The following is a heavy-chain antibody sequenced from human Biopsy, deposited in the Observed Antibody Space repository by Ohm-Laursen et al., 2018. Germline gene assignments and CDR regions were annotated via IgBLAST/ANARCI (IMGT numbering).Heavy chain of an antibody. CDR3: AREAIGVAAAFDI. CDR2: IYYSGST. V-gene: IGHV4-59*01. Sequence: TLSLTCTVSGVSISTYYWSWIRQSPGRGLEWIAYIYYSGSTDYNPSLKSRVTISLDTSKNQFSLKLSSVTAADTAIYYCAREAIGVAAAFDIWGQGTMVTVSS. CDR1: GVSISTYY. J-gene: IGHJ3*02. D-gene: IGHD2-21*01.